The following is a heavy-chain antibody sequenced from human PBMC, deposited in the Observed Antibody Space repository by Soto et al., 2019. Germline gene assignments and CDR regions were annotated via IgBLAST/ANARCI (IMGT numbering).Heavy chain of an antibody. J-gene: IGHJ4*02. V-gene: IGHV1-69*13. Sequence: SVKVSCKASGGTFSSYAINWVRQAPGQGLEWMGGIIPIFGTANYAQKFQGRVTITADESTSTAYMDLSSLRSEDTAVYYCAREIIPGITTAGPFDYWGQGTLVTVSS. CDR1: GGTFSSYA. CDR2: IIPIFGTA. CDR3: AREIIPGITTAGPFDY. D-gene: IGHD6-13*01.